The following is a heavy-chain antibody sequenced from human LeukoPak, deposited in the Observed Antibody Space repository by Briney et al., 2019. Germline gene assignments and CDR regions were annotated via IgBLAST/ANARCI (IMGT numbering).Heavy chain of an antibody. CDR2: IIPILGIA. J-gene: IGHJ4*02. CDR1: GGTFSSYA. CDR3: AAIVATILDY. Sequence: SVKVSCKASGGTFSSYAISWVRQAPGQGLEWMGRIIPILGIANYAQKFQGRVTITADKFTSTAYMELSSLRSEDTAVYYCAAIVATILDYWGQGTLVTVSS. D-gene: IGHD5-12*01. V-gene: IGHV1-69*04.